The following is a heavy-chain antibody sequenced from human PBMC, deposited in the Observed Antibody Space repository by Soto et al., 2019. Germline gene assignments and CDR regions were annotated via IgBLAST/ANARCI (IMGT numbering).Heavy chain of an antibody. D-gene: IGHD3-22*01. V-gene: IGHV4-34*01. CDR2: INHSGST. CDR3: ATRFYDSSGYYLFYFDS. CDR1: GGSFSFYY. Sequence: SETLSLTCAVSGGSFSFYYWSWIRQPPGKELEWIGEINHSGSTNYNSSLKSRVTISVDTSKNQFSLKLSSVTAADTAVYYCATRFYDSSGYYLFYFDSWGQGILVTVSS. J-gene: IGHJ4*02.